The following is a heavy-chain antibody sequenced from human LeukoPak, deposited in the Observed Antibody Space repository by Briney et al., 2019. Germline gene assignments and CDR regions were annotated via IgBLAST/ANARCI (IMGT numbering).Heavy chain of an antibody. CDR2: ISDSSAYI. CDR3: ARQGYCSSSSCLGLDY. Sequence: PGGSLRLSCAASGFTFSNYNINWVRQAPGKGLEWVSYISDSSAYIYYADSVKGRFTISRDNAKNSLFLQMNSLRAEDTALNYCARQGYCSSSSCLGLDYWGQGTLVTVSS. CDR1: GFTFSNYN. J-gene: IGHJ4*02. V-gene: IGHV3-21*01. D-gene: IGHD2-2*01.